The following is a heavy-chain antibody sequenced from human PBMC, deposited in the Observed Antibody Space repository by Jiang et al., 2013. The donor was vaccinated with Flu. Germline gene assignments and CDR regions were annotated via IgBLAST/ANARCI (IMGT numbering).Heavy chain of an antibody. J-gene: IGHJ4*02. CDR3: ARVRSGWRVYFDF. CDR1: SVSGSSVA. CDR2: TYYRSKWDT. Sequence: SVSGSSVAWSWIRQSPSRGLEWLGKTYYRSKWDTDYAASVKGRITITADTSKNQFSLHLNSVTPDDSAVYYCARVRSGWRVYFDFWGQGSLITASS. D-gene: IGHD6-19*01. V-gene: IGHV6-1*01.